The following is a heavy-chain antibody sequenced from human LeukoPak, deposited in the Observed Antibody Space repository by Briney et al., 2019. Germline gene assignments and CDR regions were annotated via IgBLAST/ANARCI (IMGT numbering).Heavy chain of an antibody. CDR3: ASGSANWYYYMDV. J-gene: IGHJ6*03. CDR2: ISAYNGNT. Sequence: ASVKVSCKASGYTFTNYGISWVRQAPRQGLEWMGWISAYNGNTNYAQKLQGRVTMTTDTSTSTAYMELRSLRSDDTAVYYCASGSANWYYYMDVWGKGTTVTVSS. CDR1: GYTFTNYG. V-gene: IGHV1-18*01.